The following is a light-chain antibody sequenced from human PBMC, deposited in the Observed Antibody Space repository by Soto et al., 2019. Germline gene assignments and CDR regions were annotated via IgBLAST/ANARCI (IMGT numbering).Light chain of an antibody. CDR1: SSDVGSYNL. CDR3: CSYGGSGALPYV. V-gene: IGLV2-23*02. J-gene: IGLJ1*01. CDR2: EVN. Sequence: ASGSGVPRGALRIFHTGNSSDVGSYNLVSWYQQYPGKAPKLMIYEVNTRPSGISNRFSGSRSGNTASLTISGLQAEDEADYYCCSYGGSGALPYVCGTGTKVTVL.